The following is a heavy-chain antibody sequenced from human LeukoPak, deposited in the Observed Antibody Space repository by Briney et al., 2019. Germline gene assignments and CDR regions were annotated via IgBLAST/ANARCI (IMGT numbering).Heavy chain of an antibody. Sequence: PSETLFLTCAVPGFFISSGYYWGWIRRPPGKGLEWIGSIHHSGSTYYNSSLERRATISVDRSKTQFTLQLSSVTAADTAMYYCARVGVGVTKSSDYWGQGRLLSVPS. CDR2: IHHSGST. D-gene: IGHD1-26*01. CDR1: GFFISSGYY. CDR3: ARVGVGVTKSSDY. J-gene: IGHJ4*02. V-gene: IGHV4-38-2*01.